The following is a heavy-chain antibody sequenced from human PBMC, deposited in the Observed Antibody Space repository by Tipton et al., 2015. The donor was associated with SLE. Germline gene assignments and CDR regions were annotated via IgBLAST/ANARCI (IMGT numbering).Heavy chain of an antibody. CDR2: IYHSGST. J-gene: IGHJ4*02. V-gene: IGHV4-38-2*01. CDR1: GYSISSGYY. Sequence: TLSLTCAVSGYSISSGYYWGWIRQPQGKGLEWIGSIYHSGSTYYNPSLKSRVTISVDTSKNQFSLKLSSVTAADTAVYYCASRTSLGTIFEDYWGQGTLVTVSS. D-gene: IGHD3-3*01. CDR3: ASRTSLGTIFEDY.